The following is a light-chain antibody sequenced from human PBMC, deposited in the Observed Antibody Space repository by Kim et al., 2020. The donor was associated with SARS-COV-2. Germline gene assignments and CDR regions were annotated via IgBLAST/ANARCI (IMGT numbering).Light chain of an antibody. CDR1: LTISRY. Sequence: SLSPGERATLSCRASLTISRYLAWYQQKPGQAPRLLIYDASNRAAGVPARFSGSGSGTDFTLTISSLEAEDSAVYHCQQRSHGLTFGGGTKVDIK. V-gene: IGKV3-11*01. J-gene: IGKJ4*01. CDR2: DAS. CDR3: QQRSHGLT.